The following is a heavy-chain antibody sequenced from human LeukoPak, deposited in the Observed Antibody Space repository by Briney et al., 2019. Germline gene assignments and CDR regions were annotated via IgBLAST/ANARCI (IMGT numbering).Heavy chain of an antibody. Sequence: GGSLRLSCAASGFTFSSNWMSWVRQAPGKGLEWVANVKQDGSETYYVDSVKGRFTISRDNAKNSLFLQMNSLRVEDTAVYYCASLAVAGRIIDAFDIWGQGTMVTVSS. V-gene: IGHV3-7*01. D-gene: IGHD6-19*01. CDR3: ASLAVAGRIIDAFDI. CDR2: VKQDGSET. CDR1: GFTFSSNW. J-gene: IGHJ3*02.